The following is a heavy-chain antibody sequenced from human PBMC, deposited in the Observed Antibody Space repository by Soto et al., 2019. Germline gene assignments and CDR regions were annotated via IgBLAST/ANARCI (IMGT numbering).Heavy chain of an antibody. CDR3: ARSSSYGSYWYFDP. CDR1: GYTFTTYG. CDR2: SVYNGNT. D-gene: IGHD5-18*01. Sequence: ASVKVSCKASGYTFTTYGISWGRQAPGQGLEWMVSVYNGNTNYAERLQGRVTMTTDTSTSTAYMEMWRLRSDDTAMYYCARSSSYGSYWYFDPFGRGNLVSVSS. J-gene: IGHJ2*01. V-gene: IGHV1-18*04.